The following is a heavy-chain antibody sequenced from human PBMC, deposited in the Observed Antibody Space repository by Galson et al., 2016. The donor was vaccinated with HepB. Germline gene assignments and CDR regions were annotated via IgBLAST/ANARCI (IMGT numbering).Heavy chain of an antibody. J-gene: IGHJ6*02. V-gene: IGHV1-2*02. CDR3: ARVRQWLRRNYYYYGMDV. CDR2: INPNSGGT. CDR1: GYTFTGYY. Sequence: SVKVSCKASGYTFTGYYMHWVRQAPGQGLEWMGWINPNSGGTNYAQKFQGRVTMTRDTSISTAYMELSRLRSDDTAVCYCARVRQWLRRNYYYYGMDVWGQGTTVTVSS. D-gene: IGHD6-19*01.